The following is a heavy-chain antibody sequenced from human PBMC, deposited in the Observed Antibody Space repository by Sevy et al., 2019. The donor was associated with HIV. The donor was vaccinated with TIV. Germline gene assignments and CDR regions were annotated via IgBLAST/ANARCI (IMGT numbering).Heavy chain of an antibody. CDR2: FCPGDSDI. V-gene: IGHV5-51*01. CDR1: GYSFTSYC. J-gene: IGHJ6*02. Sequence: GESLKISCKISGYSFTSYCIGWVRQMTGKGLEWMGIFCPGDSDISSSPSFQGQVTISADKSISTVYLQWRSLKASDTAMYYCTRQGSSDGMDVRGRGTTVTVSS. CDR3: TRQGSSDGMDV.